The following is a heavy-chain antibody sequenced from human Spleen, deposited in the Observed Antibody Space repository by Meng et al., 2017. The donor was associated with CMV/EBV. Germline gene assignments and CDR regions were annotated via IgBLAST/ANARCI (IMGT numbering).Heavy chain of an antibody. CDR3: ARDSEGYDSSGRSPYYFDY. CDR2: IRYDGSNK. V-gene: IGHV3-30*02. J-gene: IGHJ4*02. D-gene: IGHD3-22*01. CDR1: FSSYG. Sequence: FSSYGMHWVRQAPGKGLEWVAFIRYDGSNKYYADSVKGRFTISRDNSKNKMYLQMNSLRTEDTAVYYCARDSEGYDSSGRSPYYFDYWGQGTLVTVSS.